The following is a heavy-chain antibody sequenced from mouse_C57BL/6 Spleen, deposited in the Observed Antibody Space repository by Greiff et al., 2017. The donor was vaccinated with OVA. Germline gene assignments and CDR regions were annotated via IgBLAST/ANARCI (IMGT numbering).Heavy chain of an antibody. Sequence: QVQLQQPGAELVKPGASVKMSCKASGYTFTSYWITWVKQRPGQGLEWIGDIYPGSGSTNYNEKFKSKATLTVDTSSSTAYMQLSSLTSEDSAVYYCARLGGVVATKRYAMDYWGQGTSVTVSS. V-gene: IGHV1-55*01. CDR3: ARLGGVVATKRYAMDY. CDR2: IYPGSGST. D-gene: IGHD1-1*01. CDR1: GYTFTSYW. J-gene: IGHJ4*01.